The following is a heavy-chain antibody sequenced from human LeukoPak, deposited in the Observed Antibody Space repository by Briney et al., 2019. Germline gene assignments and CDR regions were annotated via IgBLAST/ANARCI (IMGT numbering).Heavy chain of an antibody. Sequence: GGSLRLSCVASGFSFDNFALTWVRQAPGKGLEWVAAISYDGSNKYYADSVKGRLTISRDNSKNTLYLQMNSLRAEDTAVYYCAKSADGLRRGGFDYWGQGTLVTVSS. CDR1: GFSFDNFA. CDR2: ISYDGSNK. CDR3: AKSADGLRRGGFDY. V-gene: IGHV3-30*18. D-gene: IGHD3-16*01. J-gene: IGHJ4*02.